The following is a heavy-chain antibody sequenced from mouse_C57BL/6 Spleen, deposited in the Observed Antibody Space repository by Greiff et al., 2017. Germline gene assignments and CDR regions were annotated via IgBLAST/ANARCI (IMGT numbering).Heavy chain of an antibody. CDR2: INPNYGTT. Sequence: EVLLLQSGPDLVKPGASVKISCTASGYSFTDYNMNWVKQSNGKSLEWIGVINPNYGTTSYNQKFKGKATLTVDQSSSTAYMQLNSLTSEDSAVYYCARQDGNSLDYWGQGTTLTVSS. D-gene: IGHD2-1*01. CDR3: ARQDGNSLDY. V-gene: IGHV1-39*01. J-gene: IGHJ2*01. CDR1: GYSFTDYN.